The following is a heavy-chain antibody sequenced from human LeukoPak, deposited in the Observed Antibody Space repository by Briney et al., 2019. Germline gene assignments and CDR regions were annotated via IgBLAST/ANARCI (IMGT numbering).Heavy chain of an antibody. D-gene: IGHD3-10*01. Sequence: PGGSLRLSCAASGFTFSSYSMNWVRQAPGKGLEWVSHISSSSSTIYYADSVKGRFTISRDNAKNSLYLQMNSLRAEDTAVYHCARAGFTFSDYFGSFFDYWGQGTLVTVSS. V-gene: IGHV3-48*01. CDR1: GFTFSSYS. J-gene: IGHJ4*02. CDR2: ISSSSSTI. CDR3: ARAGFTFSDYFGSFFDY.